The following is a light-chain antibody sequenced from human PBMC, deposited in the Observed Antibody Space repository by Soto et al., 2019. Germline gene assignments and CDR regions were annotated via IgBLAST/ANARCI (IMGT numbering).Light chain of an antibody. CDR3: KQYYHTQS. J-gene: IGKJ1*01. V-gene: IGKV4-1*01. Sequence: DIVLTQSPDSLAVSLGESSTFNCRSSQSFFYSPKHKNSLAWFQKKRGQPPKLLIYWASTRASGVPDRFIGSGSATDFTLTITSLQAEDVAVYYCKQYYHTQSYGQGTKVDIK. CDR2: WAS. CDR1: QSFFYSPKHKNS.